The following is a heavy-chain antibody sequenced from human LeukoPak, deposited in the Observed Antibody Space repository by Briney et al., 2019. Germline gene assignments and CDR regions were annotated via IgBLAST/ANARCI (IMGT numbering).Heavy chain of an antibody. Sequence: ASVKVSCKASGYTFTGYYMHWVRQAPGQGLEWMGWINPNSGGTNYAQKFQGRVTMTTDTSTSTAYMELRSLRSDDTAVYYCARGNSGYENYYYYYMDVWGKGTTVTVSS. V-gene: IGHV1-2*02. CDR1: GYTFTGYY. D-gene: IGHD5-12*01. CDR3: ARGNSGYENYYYYYMDV. J-gene: IGHJ6*03. CDR2: INPNSGGT.